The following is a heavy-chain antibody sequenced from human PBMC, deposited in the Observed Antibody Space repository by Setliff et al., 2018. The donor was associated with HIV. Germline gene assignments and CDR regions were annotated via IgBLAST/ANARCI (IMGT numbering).Heavy chain of an antibody. CDR2: ISAYNGNT. CDR3: ARGGTRGDYYYYMDV. J-gene: IGHJ6*03. V-gene: IGHV1-18*01. CDR1: GYTITTYG. D-gene: IGHD3-10*01. Sequence: GASVKVSCKASGYTITTYGIIWVRQAPGQGLEWMGWISAYNGNTNYAQKLQGRVTMTTDTSTTTAYMELRSLRSDDTAVYYCARGGTRGDYYYYMDVWGKGTTVTVSS.